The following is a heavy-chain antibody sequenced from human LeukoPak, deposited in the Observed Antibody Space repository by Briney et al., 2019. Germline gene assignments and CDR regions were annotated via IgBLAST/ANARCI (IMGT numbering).Heavy chain of an antibody. D-gene: IGHD2-2*01. V-gene: IGHV3-73*01. J-gene: IGHJ6*04. CDR2: IRSKTTNNAY. CDR3: TRQQREANCSRAGCNCSHLYFMYV. CDR1: GFTFSSAT. Sequence: GGSLKLSCAASGFTFSSATMNWVRQASGKGLEWLGCIRSKTTNNAYAQSASVEVRFPIFRGKYKNTAFLKIKHPKTEDQTEYYCTRQQREANCSRAGCNCSHLYFMYVWGKGTTVIVSS.